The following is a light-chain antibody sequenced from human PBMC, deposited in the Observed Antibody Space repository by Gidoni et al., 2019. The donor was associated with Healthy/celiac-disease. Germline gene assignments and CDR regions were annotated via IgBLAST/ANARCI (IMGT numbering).Light chain of an antibody. Sequence: EIAFTQSPATLSLSPGERATLSCRASQSVSSYLAWYQPKPGQAPRLLIYDASNRATGIPARFSGSGSGTDFTLTISSLEPEDFAVYYCQQRSNWITFGQGTRLEIK. CDR2: DAS. J-gene: IGKJ5*01. CDR1: QSVSSY. V-gene: IGKV3-11*01. CDR3: QQRSNWIT.